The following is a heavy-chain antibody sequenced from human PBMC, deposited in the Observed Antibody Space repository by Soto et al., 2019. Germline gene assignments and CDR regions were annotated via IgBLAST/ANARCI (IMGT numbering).Heavy chain of an antibody. CDR1: GFTFSSYA. D-gene: IGHD1-26*01. J-gene: IGHJ4*02. Sequence: PGGSLRLSCAASGFTFSSYAMRWVRQAPGKGLEWVSAISGSGDSTYYADSVKGRFTVSRDNSKNTLYLQMNSLRAEDTAVYYCARRGSGSYYDYWGQGTLVTVSS. CDR2: ISGSGDST. V-gene: IGHV3-23*01. CDR3: ARRGSGSYYDY.